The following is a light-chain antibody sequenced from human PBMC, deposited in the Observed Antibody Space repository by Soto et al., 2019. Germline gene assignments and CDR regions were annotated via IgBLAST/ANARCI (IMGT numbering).Light chain of an antibody. V-gene: IGLV2-14*01. CDR2: DVN. Sequence: QSALTQPASVSGSPGQSITISCTGISSDVGGYNYVSWYQQHPGNVPRLIIYDVNNRPSGISNRFSGSKSGNTASLTLSGLQAQDEAEYYYSSYTGINNLRVVFGGGTKLTVL. CDR1: SSDVGGYNY. J-gene: IGLJ2*01. CDR3: SSYTGINNLRVV.